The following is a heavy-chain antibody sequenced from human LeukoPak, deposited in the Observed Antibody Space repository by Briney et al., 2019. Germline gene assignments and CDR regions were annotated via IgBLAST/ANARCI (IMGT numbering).Heavy chain of an antibody. Sequence: GGSLRLSCAASGFSFSVYYMAWVRQAPGKGLEWVGLSRNKENRYSTEYGASVKGRVTISRDDSKNLMYLEMKSLKSEDTAVYYCVREYFGGYDYWGQGTLVTVS. J-gene: IGHJ4*02. CDR3: VREYFGGYDY. CDR1: GFSFSVYY. CDR2: SRNKENRYST. D-gene: IGHD2-15*01. V-gene: IGHV3-72*01.